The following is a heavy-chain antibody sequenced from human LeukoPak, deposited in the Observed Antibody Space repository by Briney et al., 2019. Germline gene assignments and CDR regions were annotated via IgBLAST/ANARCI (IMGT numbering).Heavy chain of an antibody. Sequence: TGGSLRLSCAASGFTFSSYSMNWVRQAPGKGLVWVSRINSDGSSTSYADSVKGRFTISRDNAKNTLYLQMNSLRAEDTAVYYGARGGGYCSSTSCYHNWFDPWGQGTLVTVSS. CDR2: INSDGSST. V-gene: IGHV3-74*01. CDR3: ARGGGYCSSTSCYHNWFDP. CDR1: GFTFSSYS. J-gene: IGHJ5*02. D-gene: IGHD2-2*01.